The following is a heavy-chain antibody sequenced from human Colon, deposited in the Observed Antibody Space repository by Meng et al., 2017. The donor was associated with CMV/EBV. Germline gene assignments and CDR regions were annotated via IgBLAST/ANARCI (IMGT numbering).Heavy chain of an antibody. J-gene: IGHJ6*02. CDR3: ATGVVPAAIGLDYYYGMDV. Sequence: GESLKISCKGSGYSFTSYWIGWVRQMPGKGLEWMGIIYPGDSDTRYSPSFQGQVTISADKSISTACLQWSSLKASDTAMYYCATGVVPAAIGLDYYYGMDVWGQGTTVTVSS. CDR1: GYSFTSYW. CDR2: IYPGDSDT. V-gene: IGHV5-51*01. D-gene: IGHD2-2*01.